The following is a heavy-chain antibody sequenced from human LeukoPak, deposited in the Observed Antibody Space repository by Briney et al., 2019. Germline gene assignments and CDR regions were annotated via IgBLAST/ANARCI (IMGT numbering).Heavy chain of an antibody. J-gene: IGHJ4*02. D-gene: IGHD6-6*01. CDR3: ARVRYSYSSSSRAGTDY. CDR1: GFTLSSYS. CDR2: ISSSSSYI. V-gene: IGHV3-21*01. Sequence: GGSLRLSCAASGFTLSSYSMNWVRQAPGKGLEWVSSISSSSSYIYYADSVKGRFTISRDNAKNSLYLQMNSLRAEDTAVYYCARVRYSYSSSSRAGTDYWGQGTLVTVSS.